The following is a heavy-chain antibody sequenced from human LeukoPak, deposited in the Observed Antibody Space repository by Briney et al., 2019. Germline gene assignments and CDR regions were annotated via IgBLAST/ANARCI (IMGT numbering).Heavy chain of an antibody. CDR1: GFTLTTYW. D-gene: IGHD6-19*01. J-gene: IGHJ5*02. V-gene: IGHV3-7*01. CDR3: AREASDQWVASPVDL. Sequence: GGSLRLSCVASGFTLTTYWMSWVRQAPGKGLEWVANIKQDGSEELYVDSVKGRFTISRDNAKNSLFLQMNSLRVEDTAVYYCAREASDQWVASPVDLWGQGTLVTVSS. CDR2: IKQDGSEE.